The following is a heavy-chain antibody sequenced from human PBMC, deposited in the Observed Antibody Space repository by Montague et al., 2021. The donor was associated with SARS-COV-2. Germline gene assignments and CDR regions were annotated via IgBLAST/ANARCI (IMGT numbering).Heavy chain of an antibody. CDR3: ARGSEYYYHPFDY. D-gene: IGHD2/OR15-2a*01. CDR2: IYSNGDT. Sequence: SETRSLTCTVSGASMSGYHWSWIRQPAGKALEWIGRIYSNGDTTXNPSLKSRLTMSVDTSERQFSPKMTSVSAADTAIYYCARGSEYYYHPFDYWGHGNLVTVSS. J-gene: IGHJ4*01. V-gene: IGHV4-4*07. CDR1: GASMSGYH.